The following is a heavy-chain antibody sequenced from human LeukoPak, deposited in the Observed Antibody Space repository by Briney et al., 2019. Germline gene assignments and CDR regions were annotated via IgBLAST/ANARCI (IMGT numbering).Heavy chain of an antibody. V-gene: IGHV3-33*01. D-gene: IGHD1-26*01. J-gene: IGHJ4*02. CDR2: IWYDGSNK. CDR1: GFTFSSYG. Sequence: PVGSLRLSCAASGFTFSSYGMDWVRQAPGKGLEWGAGIWYDGSNKYYADSVKGRFTISRDNSKNTLYLQMNSLRDEDTAVYFCARARVGSTYSFDCWGQGTLVTVSS. CDR3: ARARVGSTYSFDC.